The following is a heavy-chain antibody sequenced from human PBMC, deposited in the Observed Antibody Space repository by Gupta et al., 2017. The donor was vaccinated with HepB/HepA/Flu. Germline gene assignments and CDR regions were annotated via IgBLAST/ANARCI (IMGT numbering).Heavy chain of an antibody. CDR1: GFSLRTSGVG. J-gene: IGHJ4*01. D-gene: IGHD3-3*01. V-gene: IGHV2-5*02. CDR2: IYWDDDK. Sequence: QLTLKESGPTLVRPTQTLTLTCTFSGFSLRTSGVGVGWIRQPPGKALEWLALIYWDDDKSESPALKSRITIKKDTAKRSVVLSMTKMAPGDKATYYSAHGAGYYGVWANGGHGTMVTVHS. CDR3: AHGAGYYGVWAN.